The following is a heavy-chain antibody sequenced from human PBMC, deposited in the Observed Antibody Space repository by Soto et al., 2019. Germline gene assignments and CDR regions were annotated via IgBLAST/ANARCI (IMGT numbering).Heavy chain of an antibody. J-gene: IGHJ2*01. D-gene: IGHD2-8*01. CDR1: GGSFIGYY. Sequence: QVQLQQWGAGLLKSSETLSLTCAVYGGSFIGYYWSWIRQYQGKWLGWIGEINHSGSTNYNPSLKRRVTISVNTSTNQFPRKLRAVIDANAAVYYCARRTGTNWYFDLWGRGTVVTVSS. V-gene: IGHV4-34*01. CDR2: INHSGST. CDR3: ARRTGTNWYFDL.